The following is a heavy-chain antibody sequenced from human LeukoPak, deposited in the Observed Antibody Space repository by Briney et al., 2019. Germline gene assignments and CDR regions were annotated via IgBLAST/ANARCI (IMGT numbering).Heavy chain of an antibody. CDR1: GGSFSGYY. J-gene: IGHJ5*02. CDR2: INHSGST. CDR3: AREYSSSSRWNWFDP. V-gene: IGHV4-34*01. Sequence: SETLSLTCAVYGGSFSGYYWSWIRQPPGKGLEWIGEINHSGSTNYNPSLKSRVTISVDTSKKQFSLKLSSVTAADTAVYYCAREYSSSSRWNWFDPWGQGTLVTVSS. D-gene: IGHD6-6*01.